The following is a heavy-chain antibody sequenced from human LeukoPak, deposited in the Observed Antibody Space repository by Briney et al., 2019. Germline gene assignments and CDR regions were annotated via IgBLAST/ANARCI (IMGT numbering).Heavy chain of an antibody. Sequence: GGSLRLSCAASGFTFSDYYMSWIRQAPGKGLEWVSYISISGSTIYYADSVKGRFTISRDNAKNSLYLQMNSLRAEDTAVYYCARVPPYSSGWYSYYYYMDVWGKGTTVTVSS. CDR3: ARVPPYSSGWYSYYYYMDV. J-gene: IGHJ6*03. CDR2: ISISGSTI. V-gene: IGHV3-11*01. CDR1: GFTFSDYY. D-gene: IGHD6-19*01.